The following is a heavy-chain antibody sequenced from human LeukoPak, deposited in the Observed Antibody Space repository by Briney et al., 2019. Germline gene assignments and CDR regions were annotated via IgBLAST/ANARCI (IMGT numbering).Heavy chain of an antibody. D-gene: IGHD3-10*01. CDR1: GGSISSYY. CDR3: ARTIVGVMYYNNWFDP. J-gene: IGHJ5*02. V-gene: IGHV4-4*07. CDR2: IYTSGST. Sequence: KSSETLSLTCTVSGGSISSYYWSWIRQPAGKGLEWIGRIYTSGSTNYNPSLKSRVTMSVDTSKNQFSLELSSVIAADTAVYYCARTIVGVMYYNNWFDPWGQGTLVTVSS.